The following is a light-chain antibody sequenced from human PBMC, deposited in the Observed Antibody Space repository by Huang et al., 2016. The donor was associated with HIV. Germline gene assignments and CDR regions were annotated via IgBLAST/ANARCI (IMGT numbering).Light chain of an antibody. CDR2: SAS. CDR1: QIIRKF. Sequence: DIQITQSPSSLSASVGDRVTIACRASQIIRKFLNWYQQKPGEAPKLLMHSASSLQSGVPSRFSGSGSGTDFTLTITSLQPEDFATYYCQQTDNIPRTFGQGTKVVIK. CDR3: QQTDNIPRT. V-gene: IGKV1-39*01. J-gene: IGKJ1*01.